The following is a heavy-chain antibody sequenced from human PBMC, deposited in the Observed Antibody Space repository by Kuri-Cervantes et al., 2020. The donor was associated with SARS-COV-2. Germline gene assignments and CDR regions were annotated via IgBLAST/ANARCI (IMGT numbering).Heavy chain of an antibody. CDR2: INSDGSST. CDR1: GFTFSSYW. J-gene: IGHJ4*02. V-gene: IGHV3-74*01. Sequence: GGSLRLSCAASGFTFSSYWMHWVRQAPGKGLVWVSRINSDGSSTSYADSVKGRFTISRDNAKNSLYLQMNSLRAEDTAIYYCARVQGVFHLSSGLFVAARGQGTPVTVSS. CDR3: ARVQGVFHLSSGLFVAA. D-gene: IGHD3-3*01.